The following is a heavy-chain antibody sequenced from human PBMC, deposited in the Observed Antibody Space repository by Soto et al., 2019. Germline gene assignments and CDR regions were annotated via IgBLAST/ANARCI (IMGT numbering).Heavy chain of an antibody. Sequence: GAYLKITCMGSAYSFTSYWIGWLRQMPGQGLEWMGIIYPGDSDTIYSPSFQGQVTFSAGKSISTAYLQWSSLKASDAAMYNCASTYYDSSGYYFADAFDIWRQGTMVAAS. J-gene: IGHJ3*02. V-gene: IGHV5-51*01. D-gene: IGHD3-22*01. CDR3: ASTYYDSSGYYFADAFDI. CDR2: IYPGDSDT. CDR1: AYSFTSYW.